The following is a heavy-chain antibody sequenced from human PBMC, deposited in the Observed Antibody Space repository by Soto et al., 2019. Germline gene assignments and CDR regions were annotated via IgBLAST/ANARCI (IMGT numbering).Heavy chain of an antibody. D-gene: IGHD3-3*01. J-gene: IGHJ6*02. V-gene: IGHV5-51*01. CDR1: GYSFTSYW. CDR3: ARFGVGRSTYYGMDV. Sequence: GGSLKISCKGSGYSFTSYWIGWVRQMPGKGLEWMGIIYPGDSDTRYSPSFQGQVTISADKSISTAYLQWSSLKASDTAMYYCARFGVGRSTYYGMDVWGQGTTVTVSS. CDR2: IYPGDSDT.